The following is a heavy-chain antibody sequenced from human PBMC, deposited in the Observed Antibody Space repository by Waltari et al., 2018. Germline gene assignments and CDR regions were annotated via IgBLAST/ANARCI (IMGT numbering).Heavy chain of an antibody. J-gene: IGHJ4*02. D-gene: IGHD1-26*01. CDR1: GGTFSSYD. V-gene: IGHV1-69*13. CDR2: IIPIFGTA. Sequence: QVQLVQSGAEVKKPGSSVKVSCKASGGTFSSYDISWVRQAPGQGLEWMGGIIPIFGTANYAQKFQGRVTITADESTSTAYMELSSLRSEDTAVYYCARVRRAGRSSLTAEHDYWGQGTLVTVSS. CDR3: ARVRRAGRSSLTAEHDY.